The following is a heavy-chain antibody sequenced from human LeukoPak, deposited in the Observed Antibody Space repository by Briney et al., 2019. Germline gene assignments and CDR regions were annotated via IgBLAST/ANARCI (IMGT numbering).Heavy chain of an antibody. CDR2: IRYDGSNK. V-gene: IGHV3-30*02. D-gene: IGHD7-27*01. Sequence: GGSLRLSCTASGFTFSIFGMHWVRQAPGKGLEWVSFIRYDGSNKYYADSVRGRFTISRDNSENTLYLQMNSLRSEDTAVYYCANRNWGLPFDYWGQGTLVTVSS. J-gene: IGHJ4*02. CDR1: GFTFSIFG. CDR3: ANRNWGLPFDY.